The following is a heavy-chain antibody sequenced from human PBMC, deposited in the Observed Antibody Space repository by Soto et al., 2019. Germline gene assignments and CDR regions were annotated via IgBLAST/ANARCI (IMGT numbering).Heavy chain of an antibody. CDR3: ASLDWNYDV. J-gene: IGHJ4*02. CDR1: GFTFSNYW. CDR2: INSDGSIT. D-gene: IGHD1-7*01. Sequence: EVQLVESGGGLVQPGGSLRLSCAASGFTFSNYWMHWVRQAPGTGLVWVSRINSDGSITRYADCVKGRFTISRDNDKNTVYLQMNSLRAEDTAVYYCASLDWNYDVWGQGTLVTVSS. V-gene: IGHV3-74*01.